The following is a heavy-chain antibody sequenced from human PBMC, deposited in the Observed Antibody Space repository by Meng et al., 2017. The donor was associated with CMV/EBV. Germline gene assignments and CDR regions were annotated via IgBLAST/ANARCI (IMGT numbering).Heavy chain of an antibody. D-gene: IGHD3-3*01. Sequence: QVQLVEYGDEVKKPGASVKVSCKACGYTFTSYYMHGVRQAPGQGLEWMGIINPSGGSTSYAQKFQGRVTMTRDTSTSTVYMELSSLRSEDTAVYYCARESSYDFSHDYWGQGTLVTVSS. J-gene: IGHJ4*02. CDR3: ARESSYDFSHDY. CDR2: INPSGGST. CDR1: GYTFTSYY. V-gene: IGHV1-46*01.